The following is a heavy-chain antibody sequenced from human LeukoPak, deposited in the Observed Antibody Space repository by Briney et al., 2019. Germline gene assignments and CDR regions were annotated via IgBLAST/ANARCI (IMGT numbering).Heavy chain of an antibody. V-gene: IGHV4-34*01. J-gene: IGHJ4*02. CDR3: ASIPGIAAAGEVDY. CDR1: GGSISSYY. D-gene: IGHD6-13*01. Sequence: SETLSLTCTVSGGSISSYYWSWIRQPPGKGLEWIGEINRSGSTNYNPSLKSRVTISVDTSKNQFSLKLSSVTAADTAVYYCASIPGIAAAGEVDYWGQGTLVTVSS. CDR2: INRSGST.